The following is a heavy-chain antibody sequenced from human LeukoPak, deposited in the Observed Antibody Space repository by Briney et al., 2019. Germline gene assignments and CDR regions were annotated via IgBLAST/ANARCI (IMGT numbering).Heavy chain of an antibody. V-gene: IGHV1-46*01. CDR2: INPSGGTT. Sequence: ASVKVSCKASGYTFTSYYIHWVRQAPGQGLEWMGIINPSGGTTNYAQKFQGRVTMTRDTSTSTVYMELSSLRSEGTAVYYCVRDRAMATMDYWGQGTLVTVSS. J-gene: IGHJ4*02. CDR3: VRDRAMATMDY. CDR1: GYTFTSYY. D-gene: IGHD5-24*01.